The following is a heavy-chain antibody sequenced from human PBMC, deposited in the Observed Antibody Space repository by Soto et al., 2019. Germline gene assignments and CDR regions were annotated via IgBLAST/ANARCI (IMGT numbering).Heavy chain of an antibody. CDR3: ERDLMAIPFDY. Sequence: GGSLRLSCAASGFTFSSYWMSWVRQAPGKGLEWVANIKQDGSEKYYVDSVKGRFTISRDNAKNSLYLQMNSLRAEDTAVYYCERDLMAIPFDYWGQGTRVTVSS. D-gene: IGHD3-10*01. CDR1: GFTFSSYW. J-gene: IGHJ4*02. CDR2: IKQDGSEK. V-gene: IGHV3-7*01.